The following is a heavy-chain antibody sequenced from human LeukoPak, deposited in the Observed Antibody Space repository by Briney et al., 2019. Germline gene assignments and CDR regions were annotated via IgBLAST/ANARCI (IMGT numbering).Heavy chain of an antibody. CDR1: GFTFSSYA. J-gene: IGHJ4*02. CDR3: AKDPRRNYYDSSGYLVY. V-gene: IGHV3-23*01. Sequence: GGSLRLSCAASGFTFSSYAMNWVRQAPGKGLEWVSAISSSGGSTYYADSVKGRFTISRDNSKSTLYLQMYSLRAEDTAVYYCAKDPRRNYYDSSGYLVYWGQGTLVTVSS. CDR2: ISSSGGST. D-gene: IGHD3-22*01.